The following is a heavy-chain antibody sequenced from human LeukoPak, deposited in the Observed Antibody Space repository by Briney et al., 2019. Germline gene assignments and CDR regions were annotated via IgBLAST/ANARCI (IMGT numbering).Heavy chain of an antibody. V-gene: IGHV1-8*03. J-gene: IGHJ6*03. Sequence: GASVKVSCKAFGYTFTSYDINWVRQATGQGLEWMGWMNPNSGNTGYAQKFQGRVTITRNTSISTAYMELSSLRSEDTAVYYCARGRRVVGATTFRYYYYMDVWGKGTTVTVSS. CDR2: MNPNSGNT. D-gene: IGHD1-26*01. CDR3: ARGRRVVGATTFRYYYYMDV. CDR1: GYTFTSYD.